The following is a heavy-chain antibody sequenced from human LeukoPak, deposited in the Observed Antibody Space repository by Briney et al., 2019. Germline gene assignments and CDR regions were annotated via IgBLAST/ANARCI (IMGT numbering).Heavy chain of an antibody. CDR3: AKYTSDPTSEVYYFDS. J-gene: IGHJ4*02. Sequence: GGSLRLSCAASGFNFRMFAMTWVRQAPGKGLKWVSTLSGSGTNTFGADSVKGRFTITRDNSKNTLYLRMKNLRAEDTAVYYCAKYTSDPTSEVYYFDSWGQGTRVTVSS. V-gene: IGHV3-23*01. CDR2: LSGSGTNT. CDR1: GFNFRMFA. D-gene: IGHD1-14*01.